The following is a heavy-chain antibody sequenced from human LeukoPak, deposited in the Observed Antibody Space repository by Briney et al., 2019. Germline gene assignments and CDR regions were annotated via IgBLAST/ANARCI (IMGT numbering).Heavy chain of an antibody. CDR2: ISSNGAST. CDR3: VKDNNDPHQYYYYGMDV. CDR1: GFTFSNYA. Sequence: GGSLRLSCSASGFTFSNYAVHWVRQAPGKGLEYVSAISSNGASTYYAESVNGRFTISRDNSKNTMYLQKNSLRPEDTAVYYCVKDNNDPHQYYYYGMDVWGQGTTVTVSS. V-gene: IGHV3-64D*06. D-gene: IGHD1/OR15-1a*01. J-gene: IGHJ6*02.